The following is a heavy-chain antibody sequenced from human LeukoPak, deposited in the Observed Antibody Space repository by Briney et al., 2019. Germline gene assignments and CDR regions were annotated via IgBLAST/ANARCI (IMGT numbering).Heavy chain of an antibody. V-gene: IGHV3-13*01. D-gene: IGHD3-22*01. CDR1: GFTFSSYD. CDR2: IGTAGDT. Sequence: GGSLRLSCAASGFTFSSYDMHWVRQATGKGLEWVSAIGTAGDTYYADSVKGRFTISRDNSKNTLYLQMNSLRAKDTAEYYCTKGPVAVITTPYFDYWGQGTLVTVSS. CDR3: TKGPVAVITTPYFDY. J-gene: IGHJ4*02.